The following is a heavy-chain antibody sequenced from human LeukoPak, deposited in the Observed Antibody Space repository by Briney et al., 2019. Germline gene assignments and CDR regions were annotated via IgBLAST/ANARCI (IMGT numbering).Heavy chain of an antibody. Sequence: SETLSLTCTVSGGSISSYYWSWIRQPPGKGLEWIGYIYYSGSTNYNPSLKSRVTISVDTSKNQFSLKLSSVTAADTAGYYCARVLAATPIRFHYYYYMDVWGKGTTVTISS. V-gene: IGHV4-59*01. CDR3: ARVLAATPIRFHYYYYMDV. CDR1: GGSISSYY. J-gene: IGHJ6*03. D-gene: IGHD2-15*01. CDR2: IYYSGST.